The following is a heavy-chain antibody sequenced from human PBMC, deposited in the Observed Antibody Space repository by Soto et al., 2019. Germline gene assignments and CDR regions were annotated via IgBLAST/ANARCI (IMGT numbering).Heavy chain of an antibody. V-gene: IGHV3-7*01. CDR2: IKQDGSEK. Sequence: EVQLVESGGGLVQPGGSLRLSCAASGFTFSSYWMSWVRQAPGKGLEWVANIKQDGSEKYYVDSVKGRFTITRHNAKNSLYLQMNSLRAEDTAVYYCARVYKVVVVAAEFDYWGQGTLVTVSS. CDR1: GFTFSSYW. CDR3: ARVYKVVVVAAEFDY. J-gene: IGHJ4*02. D-gene: IGHD2-15*01.